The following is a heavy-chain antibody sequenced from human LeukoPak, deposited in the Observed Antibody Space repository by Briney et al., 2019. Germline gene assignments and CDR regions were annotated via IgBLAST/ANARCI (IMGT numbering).Heavy chain of an antibody. D-gene: IGHD6-13*01. CDR1: GGTVTSFT. J-gene: IGHJ5*01. Sequence: PLASVKVSCKASGGTVTSFTISWVRQAPGQGLEWMGGIVPMFGAADYAPNFQGRVTITADESTSTAYMELTSLRSDDTAIYYCARTRGDLGMDSWGQGTLVTVSS. CDR2: IVPMFGAA. V-gene: IGHV1-69*01. CDR3: ARTRGDLGMDS.